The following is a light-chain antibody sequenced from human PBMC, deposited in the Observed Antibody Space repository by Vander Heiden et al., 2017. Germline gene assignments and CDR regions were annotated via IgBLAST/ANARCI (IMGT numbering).Light chain of an antibody. CDR2: GAS. V-gene: IGKV3-20*01. CDR1: QSVSSSY. J-gene: IGKJ1*01. Sequence: EFVLTQSAGTVSLLPGKRATLSCRASQSVSSSYLAWYQQKPGQAPRLLIYGASRSATGIPDMLSGSVSGTDFTLTISRLEPEDFAVYYCQQYGSSPRTFGQGTKVEIK. CDR3: QQYGSSPRT.